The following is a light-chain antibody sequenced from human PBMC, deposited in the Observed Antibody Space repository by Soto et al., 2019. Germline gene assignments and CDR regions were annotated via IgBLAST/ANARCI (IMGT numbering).Light chain of an antibody. CDR1: QDIVNY. CDR2: SAS. J-gene: IGKJ3*01. V-gene: IGKV1-27*01. CDR3: QKYSSAPFT. Sequence: DIQMTQSPFSLSASVGEQISITCRSSQDIVNYVAWYQQRPGEAPKLLIYSASTLQSGVPSRFSGSGSGTDFTLTITSLQPEEVATYDCQKYSSAPFTFGPGTKVDI.